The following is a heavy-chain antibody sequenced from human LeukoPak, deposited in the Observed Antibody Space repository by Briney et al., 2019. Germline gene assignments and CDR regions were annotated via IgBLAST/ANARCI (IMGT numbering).Heavy chain of an antibody. Sequence: ASVTVSCKASGYTFTSYDINWVRQAPGQGLEWMGWMNPNSGNTGYAQKFQGRVTMTRNTSISTAYMELSSLRSEDTAVYYCARMHYYGSGSYYINFFDPWGQGTLVTVSS. CDR3: ARMHYYGSGSYYINFFDP. J-gene: IGHJ5*02. CDR1: GYTFTSYD. CDR2: MNPNSGNT. V-gene: IGHV1-8*01. D-gene: IGHD3-10*01.